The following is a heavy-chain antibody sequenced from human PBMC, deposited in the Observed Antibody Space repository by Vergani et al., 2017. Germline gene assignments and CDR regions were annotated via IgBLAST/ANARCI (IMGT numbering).Heavy chain of an antibody. D-gene: IGHD3-3*01. J-gene: IGHJ4*02. Sequence: QVQLVQSGAEVKKPGASVKVSCKASGYTFTSYDINWVRQAPGQGLEWMGWMNPNSGNTGYAQKFQGRVTMTRNTSISTADMALSSLRSEDTAVYYCARDIPRPYYDFWSGYYRGSYYFDYWGQGTLVTVSS. V-gene: IGHV1-8*01. CDR1: GYTFTSYD. CDR3: ARDIPRPYYDFWSGYYRGSYYFDY. CDR2: MNPNSGNT.